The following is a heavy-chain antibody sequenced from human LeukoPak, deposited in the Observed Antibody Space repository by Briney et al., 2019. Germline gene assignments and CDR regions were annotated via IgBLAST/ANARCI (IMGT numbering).Heavy chain of an antibody. J-gene: IGHJ6*02. CDR1: GFTFSSYG. CDR2: ITYDGGKK. V-gene: IGHV3-30*18. CDR3: AKDRGTSSSAYGMDV. Sequence: TGGSLRLSCAASGFTFSSYGMHWVRQAPGKGLECVALITYDGGKKYHADSVKGRVTISRDNSKNTLYLQMNSLRAEDTAVYYCAKDRGTSSSAYGMDVWGQGTTVTVSS. D-gene: IGHD6-6*01.